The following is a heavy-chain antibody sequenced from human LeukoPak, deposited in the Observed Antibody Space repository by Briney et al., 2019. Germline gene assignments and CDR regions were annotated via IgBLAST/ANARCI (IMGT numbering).Heavy chain of an antibody. V-gene: IGHV3-23*01. CDR2: IMIGGDGK. J-gene: IGHJ4*02. Sequence: GGSLRLSCAASGFTFSNVWMSWVRRAPRKGLEWVSTIMIGGDGKHYADSVKGRFTISRDRSESTLYLQMNGLRADDTAVYYCVRAAPRDCSPASCSLFDTWGQGTLVTVSS. CDR3: VRAAPRDCSPASCSLFDT. D-gene: IGHD2-2*01. CDR1: GFTFSNVW.